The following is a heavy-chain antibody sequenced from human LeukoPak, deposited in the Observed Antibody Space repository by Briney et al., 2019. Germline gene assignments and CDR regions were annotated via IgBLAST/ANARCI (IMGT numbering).Heavy chain of an antibody. CDR1: GFTFSSYS. V-gene: IGHV3-21*01. D-gene: IGHD2-2*01. Sequence: PGGSLRLSXAASGFTFSSYSMNWLRQAPGKGLEWVSSISSSSSYIYYADSVKGRFTISRDNAKNSLYLQMNSLRAEDTAVYYCARDLVPAAISGDWFDPWGQGTLVTVSS. J-gene: IGHJ5*02. CDR2: ISSSSSYI. CDR3: ARDLVPAAISGDWFDP.